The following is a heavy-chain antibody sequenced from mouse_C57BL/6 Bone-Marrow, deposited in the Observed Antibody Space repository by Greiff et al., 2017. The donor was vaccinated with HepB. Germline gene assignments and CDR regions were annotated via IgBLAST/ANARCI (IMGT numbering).Heavy chain of an antibody. J-gene: IGHJ3*01. CDR2: IYPRSGNT. CDR1: GYTFTSYG. V-gene: IGHV1-81*01. D-gene: IGHD1-1*01. CDR3: SIYYYGSSSAWFAY. Sequence: VQLVESGAELARPGASVKLSCKASGYTFTSYGISWVKQRTGQGLEWIGEIYPRSGNTYYNEKFKGKATLTADKSSSTAYMELRSLTSEDSAVYFCSIYYYGSSSAWFAYWGQGTLVTVSA.